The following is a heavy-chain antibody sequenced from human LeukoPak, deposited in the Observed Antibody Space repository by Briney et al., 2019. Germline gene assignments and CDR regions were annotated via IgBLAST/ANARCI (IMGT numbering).Heavy chain of an antibody. V-gene: IGHV1-2*02. CDR1: GYTFTGYY. Sequence: ASVKVSCKAFGYTFTGYYIHWVRQAPGQGLEWMGWINPNSGGTNYAQKFQGRVTMTRDTSISTAYMELSRLRSGDTAVYYCARVPANTATTNFDHWGQGTLVTVSS. D-gene: IGHD4-17*01. J-gene: IGHJ4*02. CDR2: INPNSGGT. CDR3: ARVPANTATTNFDH.